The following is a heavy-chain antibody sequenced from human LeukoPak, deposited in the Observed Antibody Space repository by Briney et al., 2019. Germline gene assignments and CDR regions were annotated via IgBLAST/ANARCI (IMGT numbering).Heavy chain of an antibody. CDR3: ATKQWLAPPPDS. CDR1: VFTFSKYC. Sequence: PGGPQRLFCTPSVFTFSKYCMLCVRQARGEGLESVSRINTDGTVTTYADSVKGRFTVSRDNADNTMFLQMSSVRDEDTAVYYCATKQWLAPPPDSWGQGTPVTVSS. CDR2: INTDGTVT. J-gene: IGHJ4*02. D-gene: IGHD6-19*01. V-gene: IGHV3-74*01.